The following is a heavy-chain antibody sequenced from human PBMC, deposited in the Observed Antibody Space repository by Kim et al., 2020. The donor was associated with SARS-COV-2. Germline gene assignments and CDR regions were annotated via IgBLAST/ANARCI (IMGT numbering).Heavy chain of an antibody. D-gene: IGHD3-10*01. CDR3: PRLKTWYSGSYS. Sequence: DYAPPVKGRFTISRDDTENTLYLQITSQKTEDTAVYYCPRLKTWYSGSYSWGQGTLVTVSS. J-gene: IGHJ4*02. V-gene: IGHV3-15*01.